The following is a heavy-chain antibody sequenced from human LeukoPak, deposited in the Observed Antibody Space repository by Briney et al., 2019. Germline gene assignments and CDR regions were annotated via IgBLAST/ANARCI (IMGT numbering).Heavy chain of an antibody. D-gene: IGHD2-2*01. CDR1: GGTFSSYA. CDR2: IIPIFGTA. V-gene: IGHV1-69*05. Sequence: SVKVSCKASGGTFSSYAISWVRQAPGQGLEWMGGIIPIFGTANYAQKFQGRVTITTDESTSTAYMELSSLRSEDTAVYYCARCPAGPPYWYFDLWGRGTLVSVSS. J-gene: IGHJ2*01. CDR3: ARCPAGPPYWYFDL.